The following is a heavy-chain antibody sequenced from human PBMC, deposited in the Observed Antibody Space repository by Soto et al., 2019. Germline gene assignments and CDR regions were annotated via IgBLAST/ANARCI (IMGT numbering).Heavy chain of an antibody. Sequence: GGSLRLSCAASGFTFSSYAMHWVRQAPGKGLEWVAVISYDGSNKYYADSVKGRFTISRDNSKNTLYLQMNSLRAEDTAVYYCAREGYYYCSGSYWVSWYYFDYWGQGTLVTVSS. J-gene: IGHJ4*02. V-gene: IGHV3-30-3*01. CDR3: AREGYYYCSGSYWVSWYYFDY. CDR2: ISYDGSNK. D-gene: IGHD3-10*01. CDR1: GFTFSSYA.